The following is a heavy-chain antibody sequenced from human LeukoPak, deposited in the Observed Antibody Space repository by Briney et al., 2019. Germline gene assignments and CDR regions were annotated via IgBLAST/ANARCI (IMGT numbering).Heavy chain of an antibody. CDR3: ARLLDISDH. V-gene: IGHV3-23*01. D-gene: IGHD2-21*01. J-gene: IGHJ4*02. Sequence: GGSLRLSCAASGFTFSSYAMSWVRQAPGKGLEWVSTISGSGGSTYYADSVKGRFTISRDNSKNSLYLQINSLRAEDTAVYYCARLLDISDHWGQGTLVTVSS. CDR1: GFTFSSYA. CDR2: ISGSGGST.